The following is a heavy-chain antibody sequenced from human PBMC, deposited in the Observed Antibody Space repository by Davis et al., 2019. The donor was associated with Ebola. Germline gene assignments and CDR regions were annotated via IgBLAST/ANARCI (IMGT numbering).Heavy chain of an antibody. CDR2: IYYSWST. CDR3: ARARYYYGRGRLDP. V-gene: IGHV4-59*12. Sequence: SETLSLTCTVSGVFISSYYWSWIRQPPGKGLEWIGYIYYSWSTNYNPSLKSRVTISVDTSKNQFSLKLSSVTAADTAVYYCARARYYYGRGRLDPWGQGTLVTVSS. CDR1: GVFISSYY. D-gene: IGHD3-10*02. J-gene: IGHJ5*02.